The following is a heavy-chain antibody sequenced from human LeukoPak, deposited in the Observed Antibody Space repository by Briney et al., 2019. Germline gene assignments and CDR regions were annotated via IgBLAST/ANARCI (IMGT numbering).Heavy chain of an antibody. CDR2: IYYSGST. CDR3: ARHCDSSWQTPFDY. J-gene: IGHJ4*02. D-gene: IGHD6-13*01. V-gene: IGHV4-59*08. Sequence: SETLSLTCTVSGGSISSYYWSWIRQPPGRGLEWIGYIYYSGSTNYNPSLKSRVTISVNTSKNQFSLKLSSVTAADTAVHYCARHCDSSWQTPFDYWGQGTLVTVSS. CDR1: GGSISSYY.